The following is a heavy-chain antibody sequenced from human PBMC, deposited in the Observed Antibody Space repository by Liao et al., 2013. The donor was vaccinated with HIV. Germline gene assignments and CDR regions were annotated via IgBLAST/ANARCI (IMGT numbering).Heavy chain of an antibody. CDR3: ARENWNYDILTGYSYYFDY. Sequence: QVQLQQWGAGLLKPSETLSLTCTVSGGSISSYYWSWIRQPAGKGLEWIGRIYTSGSTNYNPYLKSRVTMSEDTSKNQFSLKLSSVTAADTAVYYCARENWNYDILTGYSYYFDYWGQGTLVTVSS. CDR1: GGSISSYY. J-gene: IGHJ4*02. D-gene: IGHD3-9*01. V-gene: IGHV4-59*10. CDR2: IYTSGST.